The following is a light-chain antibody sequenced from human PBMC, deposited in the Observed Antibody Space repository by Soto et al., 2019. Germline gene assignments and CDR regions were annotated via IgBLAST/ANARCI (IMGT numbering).Light chain of an antibody. CDR2: DAS. CDR3: QQRNKWPPVS. J-gene: IGKJ4*01. CDR1: SSVSNS. Sequence: ESVLTQSPATLSLSPGETATLSCRTSSSVSNSLAWYQHKLGRVPRLLIYDASNRATGVPTRCSASRSVTYFILTIRSLEPADFSVYDCQQRNKWPPVSCGGTTMMVIK. V-gene: IGKV3-11*01.